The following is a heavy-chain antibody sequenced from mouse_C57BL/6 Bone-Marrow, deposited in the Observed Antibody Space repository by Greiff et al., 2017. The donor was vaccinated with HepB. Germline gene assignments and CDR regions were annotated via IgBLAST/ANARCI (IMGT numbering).Heavy chain of an antibody. D-gene: IGHD1-1*01. J-gene: IGHJ2*01. CDR3: ARSDYYGSSVDY. V-gene: IGHV1-52*01. Sequence: QVQLQQPGAELVRPGSSVKLSCKASGYTFTSYWMHWVKQSPIQGLEWIGNIDPSDSETHYNQKFKDKATLTVDKSSSTAYMQLSSLTSEDSAVYYCARSDYYGSSVDYWGQGTTLTVSS. CDR1: GYTFTSYW. CDR2: IDPSDSET.